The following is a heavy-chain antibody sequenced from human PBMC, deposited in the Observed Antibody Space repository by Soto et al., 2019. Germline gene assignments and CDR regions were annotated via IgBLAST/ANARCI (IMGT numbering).Heavy chain of an antibody. CDR1: GGTFSSYA. D-gene: IGHD3-16*02. J-gene: IGHJ5*02. CDR2: IIPIFGTA. CDR3: ARYDYVWGSYRYNWFDP. V-gene: IGHV1-69*13. Sequence: SVKVSCKASGGTFSSYAISWVRQAPGQGLEWMGGIIPIFGTANYAQKFQGRVTITADESTSTAYMELSSLRSEDTAVYYCARYDYVWGSYRYNWFDPWGQGTLVTVSS.